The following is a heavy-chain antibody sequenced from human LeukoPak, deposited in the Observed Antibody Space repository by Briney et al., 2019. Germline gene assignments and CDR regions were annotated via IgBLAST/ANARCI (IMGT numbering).Heavy chain of an antibody. V-gene: IGHV3-33*01. CDR2: IWYDGNDG. D-gene: IGHD6-13*01. CDR1: GFTFSSYA. Sequence: PGGSLRLSCAASGFTFSSYAMHWVRQAPGKGLEWVAIIWYDGNDGYYADSVKGRFTISRDNSKNTLYLQMNSLRVEDTAVYYCARGGGSSSWYYFDYWGQGTLVTVSS. J-gene: IGHJ4*02. CDR3: ARGGGSSSWYYFDY.